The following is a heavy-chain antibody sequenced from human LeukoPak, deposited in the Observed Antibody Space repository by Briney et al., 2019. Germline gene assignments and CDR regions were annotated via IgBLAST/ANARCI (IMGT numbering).Heavy chain of an antibody. D-gene: IGHD6-19*01. J-gene: IGHJ6*02. CDR1: GGSISSYY. CDR3: ARAVAVGTYYYYYGMDV. V-gene: IGHV4-59*01. Sequence: SETLSLTCTVSGGSISSYYWSWIRQPPGKGLEWIGYIYYSGSTNYNPSLESRVTISVDTSKNQFSLKLSSVTAADTAVYYCARAVAVGTYYYYYGMDVWGQGATVTVSS. CDR2: IYYSGST.